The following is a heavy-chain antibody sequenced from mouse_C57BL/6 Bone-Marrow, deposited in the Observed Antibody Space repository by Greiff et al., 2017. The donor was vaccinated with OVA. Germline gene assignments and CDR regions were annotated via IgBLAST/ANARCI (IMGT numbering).Heavy chain of an antibody. CDR2: IHPKIVGT. CDR1: GFHLTDDY. V-gene: IGHV14-4*01. D-gene: IGHD1-1*01. J-gene: IGHJ3*01. CDR3: TPYYASSYPYWNAY. Sequence: VQLPPSGAELFKPGASVKLSFTASGFHLTDDYMHWVKPRPGQGLEWIGMIHPKIVGTEYASKFQGKATITADTSSNTAYLQLNSQTSKDTAVDYCTPYYASSYPYWNAYWGQGTLVTVSA.